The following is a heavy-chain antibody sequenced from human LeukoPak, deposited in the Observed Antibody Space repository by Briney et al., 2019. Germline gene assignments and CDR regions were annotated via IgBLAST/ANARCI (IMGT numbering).Heavy chain of an antibody. Sequence: GGSLRLSCAASRFTFSTYGMHWVRQAPGRGLEWVALISYDGNHKYYADSVKGRFTISRDNAENSLYLQMNSLGVEDTAVYYCARAVISIFDNWGQGTLVTVSS. CDR2: ISYDGNHK. V-gene: IGHV3-30*03. CDR1: RFTFSTYG. J-gene: IGHJ4*02. CDR3: ARAVISIFDN. D-gene: IGHD3-3*02.